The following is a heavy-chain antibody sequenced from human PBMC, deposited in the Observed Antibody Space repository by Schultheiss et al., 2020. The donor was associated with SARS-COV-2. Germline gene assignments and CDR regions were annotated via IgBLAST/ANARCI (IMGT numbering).Heavy chain of an antibody. CDR3: ARAGYSSGWPDY. CDR2: IYYSGST. V-gene: IGHV4-61*08. CDR1: DGSIYSGGYS. J-gene: IGHJ4*02. D-gene: IGHD6-19*01. Sequence: SETLSLTCAVSDGSIYSGGYSWSWLRQPPGKGLEWIGYIYYSGSTNYNPSLRNRVTISADTSENQFSLKLSSVTAADTAVYYCARAGYSSGWPDYWGQGTLVTVSS.